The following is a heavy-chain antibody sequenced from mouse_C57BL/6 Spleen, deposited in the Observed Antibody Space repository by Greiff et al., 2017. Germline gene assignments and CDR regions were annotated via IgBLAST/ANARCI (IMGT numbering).Heavy chain of an antibody. J-gene: IGHJ2*01. CDR3: ARWYYYGSSYGFDY. Sequence: VQLQQSGPELVKPGASVKMSCKASGYTFTDYNMHWVKQSHGKSLEWIGYINPNNGGTSSNQKFKGKATLTVNKSSSTAYMELRSLTSEESAVYYWARWYYYGSSYGFDYWGQGTTLTVSS. V-gene: IGHV1-22*01. CDR1: GYTFTDYN. CDR2: INPNNGGT. D-gene: IGHD1-1*01.